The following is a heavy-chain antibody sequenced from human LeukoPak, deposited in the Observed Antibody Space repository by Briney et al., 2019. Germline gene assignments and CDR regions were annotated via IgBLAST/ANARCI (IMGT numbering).Heavy chain of an antibody. CDR1: GYTFTSYY. CDR3: ARAAPRNYAGGSWFFDWFDP. D-gene: IGHD2-15*01. CDR2: INPSGSST. V-gene: IGHV1-46*01. Sequence: ASVKLSCKASGYTFTSYYMHWVRQAPGQGLEWMGIINPSGSSTSYAQKFQGRVTMTRDTSTSTVYMELSSLRSEDTAVYYCARAAPRNYAGGSWFFDWFDPWGQGTLVTVSS. J-gene: IGHJ5*02.